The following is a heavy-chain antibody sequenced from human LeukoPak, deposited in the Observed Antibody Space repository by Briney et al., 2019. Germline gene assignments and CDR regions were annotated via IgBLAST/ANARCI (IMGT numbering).Heavy chain of an antibody. Sequence: PGGSLRLSCAASGFTFSSYGMHWVRQAPGKGLEWVAVIWYDGSNKCYADSVKGRFTISRDNSKNTLYLQMNSLRAEDTAVYYCARSASGSYYNGPDCWGQGTLVTVSS. D-gene: IGHD3-10*01. CDR2: IWYDGSNK. J-gene: IGHJ4*02. V-gene: IGHV3-33*01. CDR3: ARSASGSYYNGPDC. CDR1: GFTFSSYG.